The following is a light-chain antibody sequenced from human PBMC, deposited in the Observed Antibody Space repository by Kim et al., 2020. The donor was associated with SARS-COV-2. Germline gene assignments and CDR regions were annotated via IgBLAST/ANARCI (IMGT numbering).Light chain of an antibody. CDR2: GTS. CDR1: QSVASTY. V-gene: IGKV3-20*01. Sequence: PGDSATLSCRASQSVASTYVAWYQQKPGQAPRLLIYGTSTRAAGIPGRCSGGGSGTEYTLTISRLEPEDFAIYYCQQFGSSRTWTFGQGTKVDIK. CDR3: QQFGSSRTWT. J-gene: IGKJ1*01.